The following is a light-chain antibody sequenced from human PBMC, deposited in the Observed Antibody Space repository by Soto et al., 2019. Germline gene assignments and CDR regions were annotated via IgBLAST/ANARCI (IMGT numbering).Light chain of an antibody. V-gene: IGLV3-1*01. J-gene: IGLJ2*01. Sequence: SYELTQPPSVSVSPGQTASITCSGDKLGEKYACWYQQKAGQSPVLVIYEDNKRPSGIPERFSGSNSGNTATLTISGTQAMDEADYYCQTWDTGTIVFGGGTKVTVL. CDR1: KLGEKY. CDR3: QTWDTGTIV. CDR2: EDN.